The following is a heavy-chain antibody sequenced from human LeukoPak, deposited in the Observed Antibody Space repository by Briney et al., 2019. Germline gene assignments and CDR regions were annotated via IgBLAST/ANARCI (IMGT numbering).Heavy chain of an antibody. V-gene: IGHV3-23*01. CDR1: GFTFTSYA. J-gene: IGHJ4*02. CDR3: AKGYGSGSSRYYFDY. D-gene: IGHD3-10*01. CDR2: ISGSGGST. Sequence: GWSLRLSCAASGFTFTSYAMSWVRQAPGKGLEWVSTISGSGGSTYYADSVKGRFTISRDNSKNTLYLQMNSLRAEDTAVYYCAKGYGSGSSRYYFDYWGQGTLVTVSS.